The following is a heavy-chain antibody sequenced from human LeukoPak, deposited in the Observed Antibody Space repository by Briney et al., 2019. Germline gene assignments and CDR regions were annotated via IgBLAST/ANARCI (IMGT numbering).Heavy chain of an antibody. Sequence: GVSLKISCKGSGYSFTSYWIGWVRPMPGKGLEWVGIIYPGDSATRNSPCFQGQVTISADNSISTAYLQWSSLKASDTAMYYCASRYCSSTSCYTGSSHDALDIWGQGTMVTVSS. CDR1: GYSFTSYW. CDR2: IYPGDSAT. J-gene: IGHJ3*02. D-gene: IGHD2-2*02. V-gene: IGHV5-51*01. CDR3: ASRYCSSTSCYTGSSHDALDI.